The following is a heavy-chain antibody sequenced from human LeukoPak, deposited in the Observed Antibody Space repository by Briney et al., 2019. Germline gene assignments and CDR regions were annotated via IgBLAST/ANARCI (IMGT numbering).Heavy chain of an antibody. J-gene: IGHJ6*02. Sequence: GGSLRLSCTASGFIVSSNYMSWVRQAPGKGLEWVSSIGSTSSYIYYVDSVKGRFTISRDNAKNSLYLQMNSLRAEDTAVYYCARVYGSIYYYHGMDVWGQGTTVTVSS. CDR3: ARVYGSIYYYHGMDV. V-gene: IGHV3-21*01. CDR2: IGSTSSYI. CDR1: GFIVSSNY. D-gene: IGHD4-23*01.